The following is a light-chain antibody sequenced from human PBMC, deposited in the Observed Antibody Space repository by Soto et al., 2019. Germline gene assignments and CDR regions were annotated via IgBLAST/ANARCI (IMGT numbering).Light chain of an antibody. Sequence: EIMMTQSPATLSVSPGESATLSCRASQSVRNNLAWYQQKPGQAPRLLIYYASTSATGIPARFSGSGSGTEFTLTISSLQSEYFALYYCQQYNNWPPITFGQGTRLEIK. CDR3: QQYNNWPPIT. J-gene: IGKJ5*01. V-gene: IGKV3-15*01. CDR1: QSVRNN. CDR2: YAS.